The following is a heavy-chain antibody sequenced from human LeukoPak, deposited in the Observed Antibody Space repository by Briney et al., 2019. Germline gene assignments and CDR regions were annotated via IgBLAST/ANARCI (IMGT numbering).Heavy chain of an antibody. J-gene: IGHJ4*02. Sequence: ASVKVSCKASGYTFTSYGISWVRQAPGQGLEWMGWISAYNGNTNYAQKLQGRVTMTTDTSTSTAYMELRSLRSDDTAVYYCARSPLYEILTGYYYFDYWGQGTLVTVSS. CDR1: GYTFTSYG. V-gene: IGHV1-18*01. D-gene: IGHD3-9*01. CDR3: ARSPLYEILTGYYYFDY. CDR2: ISAYNGNT.